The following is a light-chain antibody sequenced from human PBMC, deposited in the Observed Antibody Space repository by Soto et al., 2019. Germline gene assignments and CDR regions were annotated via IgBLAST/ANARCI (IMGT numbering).Light chain of an antibody. Sequence: DIQMTQSPSTLSASVGDGVTITCRASQNISVWLARYQQRPGKAPKFLMYDASSLETGVPSRFSGSGSGTEFTLTIRSLQPDDSATYYCQQYDSSSQTFGQGTKLEIK. J-gene: IGKJ2*01. CDR1: QNISVW. CDR3: QQYDSSSQT. V-gene: IGKV1-5*01. CDR2: DAS.